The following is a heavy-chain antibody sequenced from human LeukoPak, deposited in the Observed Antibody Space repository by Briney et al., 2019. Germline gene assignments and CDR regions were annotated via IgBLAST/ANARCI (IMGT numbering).Heavy chain of an antibody. V-gene: IGHV1-18*01. CDR3: ASADQYSSGWEGGAY. D-gene: IGHD6-19*01. CDR1: GYTFTSYG. CDR2: IGAYNGNT. J-gene: IGHJ4*02. Sequence: ASVKVSCKASGYTFTSYGISWVRQAPGQGLEWMGWIGAYNGNTNYAQKLQGRVTMTTDTSTSTAYMELRSLRSDDTAVYYCASADQYSSGWEGGAYWGQGTLVTVSS.